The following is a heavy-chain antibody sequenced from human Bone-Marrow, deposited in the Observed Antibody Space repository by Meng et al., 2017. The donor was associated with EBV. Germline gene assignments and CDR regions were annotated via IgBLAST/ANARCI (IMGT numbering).Heavy chain of an antibody. CDR1: GGTVSSDA. V-gene: IGHV1-69*01. J-gene: IGHJ4*02. CDR2: LIPMSGAP. CDR3: ASESGRGFTPNY. D-gene: IGHD3-10*01. Sequence: VQEVQSGAVVKKSGHVVQLSCRTSGGTVSSDALSCVRQPHGQGLVWLGGLIPMSGAPYYAQNFQGRVTITADESTSTHYMELSNLRSEDTAMYYCASESGRGFTPNYWGQGTLVTVSS.